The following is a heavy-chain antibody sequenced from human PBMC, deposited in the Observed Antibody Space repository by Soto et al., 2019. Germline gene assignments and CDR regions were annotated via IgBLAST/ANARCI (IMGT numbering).Heavy chain of an antibody. CDR1: GYTFTNNY. CDR2: MNPGSGDT. CDR3: ARMASFGSLNWFDP. J-gene: IGHJ5*02. V-gene: IGHV1-8*01. D-gene: IGHD5-18*01. Sequence: ASVNVSWKASGYTFTNNYVTWVRQATGQGLEWMGWMNPGSGDTGYAQKFQGRVTMTRNISIATAYMELSSLRSEDTAIYYCARMASFGSLNWFDPWGQGTLVTVSS.